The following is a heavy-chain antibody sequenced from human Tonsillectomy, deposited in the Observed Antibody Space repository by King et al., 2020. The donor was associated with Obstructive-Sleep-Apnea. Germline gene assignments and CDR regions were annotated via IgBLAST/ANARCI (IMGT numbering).Heavy chain of an antibody. CDR2: ITSGGST. D-gene: IGHD6-25*01. V-gene: IGHV3-23*04. Sequence: VQLVESGGALVQPGESLRLSCAVSGFKFNSYVMSWVRQAPVLGLEWVSAITSGGSTYYAGSVKGRFTISRDNSKNTLFLHMNSVRVEDTAIYYCAKADRSGFWGYFDSWGQGTLVTVSS. CDR1: GFKFNSYV. CDR3: AKADRSGFWGYFDS. J-gene: IGHJ4*02.